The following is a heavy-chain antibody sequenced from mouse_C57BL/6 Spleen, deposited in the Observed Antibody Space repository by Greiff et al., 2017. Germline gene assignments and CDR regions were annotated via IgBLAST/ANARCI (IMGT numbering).Heavy chain of an antibody. Sequence: VQLQQSGPGLVQPSQSLSITCTVSGFSLTSYGVHWVRQPPGKGLEWLGVIWSGGSTDYNAAFISRLSISKDNSKSQVFFKMNSLQADDTAIYYCAKDDDYDGYWYFDGWGTGTTVTVSS. V-gene: IGHV2-4*01. J-gene: IGHJ1*03. CDR1: GFSLTSYG. CDR3: AKDDDYDGYWYFDG. D-gene: IGHD2-4*01. CDR2: IWSGGST.